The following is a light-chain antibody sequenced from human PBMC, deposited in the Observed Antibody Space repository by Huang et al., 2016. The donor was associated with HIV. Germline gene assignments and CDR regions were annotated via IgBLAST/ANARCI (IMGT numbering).Light chain of an antibody. CDR2: DAS. V-gene: IGKV1-33*01. J-gene: IGKJ4*01. Sequence: DIQMTQSPSSLSASIGDRVTITCRASQDISNYLNWYQHKPGKAPKLLMYDASNLETGVPSRFSGSVSGTDFTFTISSLQPEDIATYYCQQYDSLPVTFGGGTKVEIK. CDR3: QQYDSLPVT. CDR1: QDISNY.